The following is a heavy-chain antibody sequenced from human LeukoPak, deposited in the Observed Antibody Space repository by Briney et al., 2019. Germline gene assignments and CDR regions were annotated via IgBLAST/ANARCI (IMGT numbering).Heavy chain of an antibody. D-gene: IGHD3-3*01. CDR2: IYSGGST. CDR3: ARDDFWSGHGLLDI. Sequence: GGSLRLSCAASGFTVSSNYMSWVRQAPGKGLEWVSVIYSGGSTYYADSVKGRFTISRDNSKNTLYLQMNSLRAEDTAVYYCARDDFWSGHGLLDIWGQGTMVTVSS. CDR1: GFTVSSNY. V-gene: IGHV3-66*01. J-gene: IGHJ3*02.